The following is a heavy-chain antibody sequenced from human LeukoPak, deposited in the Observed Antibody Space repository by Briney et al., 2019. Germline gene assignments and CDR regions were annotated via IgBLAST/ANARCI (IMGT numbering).Heavy chain of an antibody. CDR3: AKQKDYGDYPTCMDV. Sequence: PGGSLRLSCAASGFTFSSYAMSWVRQAPGKGLEWVSAISGSGGSTYYADSVKGRFTISRDNSKNTLYLQMNSLRAEDTAVYYCAKQKDYGDYPTCMDVWGQGTTVTVSS. J-gene: IGHJ6*02. CDR1: GFTFSSYA. V-gene: IGHV3-23*01. D-gene: IGHD4-17*01. CDR2: ISGSGGST.